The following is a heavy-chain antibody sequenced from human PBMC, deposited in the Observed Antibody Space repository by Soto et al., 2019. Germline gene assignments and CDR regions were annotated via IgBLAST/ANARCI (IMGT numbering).Heavy chain of an antibody. Sequence: SETLSLTCAVYGGSFSGYYWSWIRQPPGKGLEWIGEINHSGSTNYNPSLKSRVTISVDTSKNQFSLKLSSVTAADTAVYYCARGWGVFETHFDYWGRGTLVTVSS. CDR3: ARGWGVFETHFDY. CDR1: GGSFSGYY. V-gene: IGHV4-34*01. J-gene: IGHJ4*02. D-gene: IGHD3-16*01. CDR2: INHSGST.